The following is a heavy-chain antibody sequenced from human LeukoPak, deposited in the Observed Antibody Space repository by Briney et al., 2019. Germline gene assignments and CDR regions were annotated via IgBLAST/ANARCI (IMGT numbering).Heavy chain of an antibody. CDR1: GFTFSSYS. Sequence: PGGSLRLSCAASGFTFSSYSMNWVPQAPGKGLEWVSYISSSSSTIYYADSVKGRFTISRDNAKNSLYLQMNSLRDEDTAVYYCARDQCSGGSCYSGFGPYYYYGMDVWGQGTTVTVSS. V-gene: IGHV3-48*02. J-gene: IGHJ6*02. CDR2: ISSSSSTI. CDR3: ARDQCSGGSCYSGFGPYYYYGMDV. D-gene: IGHD2-15*01.